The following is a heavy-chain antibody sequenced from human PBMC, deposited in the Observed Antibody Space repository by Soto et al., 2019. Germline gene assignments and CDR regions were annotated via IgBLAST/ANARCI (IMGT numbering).Heavy chain of an antibody. D-gene: IGHD6-13*01. CDR1: GGSFSGYY. J-gene: IGHJ3*02. CDR3: ARSGCGSSWHFDASDI. V-gene: IGHV4-34*01. Sequence: PSETLSLTCAVYGGSFSGYYWSWIRQPPGKGLEWIGEINHSGSTNYNPSLKSRVTISVDTSKNQFSLKLSSVTAADTALYYCARSGCGSSWHFDASDIWGQGTIVPGSS. CDR2: INHSGST.